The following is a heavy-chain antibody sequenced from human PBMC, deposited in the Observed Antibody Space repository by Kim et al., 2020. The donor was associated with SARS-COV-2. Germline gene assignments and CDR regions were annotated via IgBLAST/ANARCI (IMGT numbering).Heavy chain of an antibody. D-gene: IGHD3-22*01. CDR1: GFTFSNAW. V-gene: IGHV3-15*01. CDR3: TTDRIVAHYYDSSGYQPDY. CDR2: IKSKTDGGTT. J-gene: IGHJ4*02. Sequence: GGSLRLSCAASGFTFSNAWMSWVRQAPGKGLEWVGRIKSKTDGGTTDYAAPVKGRFTISRDDSKNTLYLQMNSLKTEDTAVYYCTTDRIVAHYYDSSGYQPDYWGQGTLVTVSS.